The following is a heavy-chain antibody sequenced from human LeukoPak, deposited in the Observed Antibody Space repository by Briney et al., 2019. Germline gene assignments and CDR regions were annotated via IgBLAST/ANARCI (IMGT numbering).Heavy chain of an antibody. J-gene: IGHJ4*02. CDR3: AKQWELDY. Sequence: PGGSLRLSCSSSGFTFSTYAMSWVRQAPGKGLEWVSGISGSGGTTYYADYVTGRFTISRDNSKSTLYLQMNSLRAEDTAVYYCAKQWELDYWGQGTLVTVSS. D-gene: IGHD1-26*01. CDR2: ISGSGGTT. V-gene: IGHV3-23*01. CDR1: GFTFSTYA.